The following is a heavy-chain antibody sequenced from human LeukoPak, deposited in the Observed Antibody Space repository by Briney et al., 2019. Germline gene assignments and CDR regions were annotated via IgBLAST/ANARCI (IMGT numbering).Heavy chain of an antibody. V-gene: IGHV3-23*01. J-gene: IGHJ6*02. D-gene: IGHD6-19*01. CDR1: GFTFSTYA. Sequence: GGSLRLSCAASGFTFSTYAMTWVRQAPGKGLEWVSLISSTGGNTYYADSVKGRFTISRDNSKNTLPLQMNSLRAEDTAVYYCAKDVRVGGGGMDVWGQGTPVTVSS. CDR2: ISSTGGNT. CDR3: AKDVRVGGGGMDV.